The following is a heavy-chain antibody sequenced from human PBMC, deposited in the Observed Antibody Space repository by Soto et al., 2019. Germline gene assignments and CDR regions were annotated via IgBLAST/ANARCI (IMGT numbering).Heavy chain of an antibody. CDR2: ISGSGGST. D-gene: IGHD3-10*01. Sequence: GGSLRLSCAASGFTFSSYAMSWVRQAPGKGLEWVSAISGSGGSTYYADSVKGRFTISRDNSKNTLYLQMNSRRAEDTAVYYCAKHITMVRGVISAAFDYWGQGTLVTVSS. CDR3: AKHITMVRGVISAAFDY. J-gene: IGHJ4*02. CDR1: GFTFSSYA. V-gene: IGHV3-23*01.